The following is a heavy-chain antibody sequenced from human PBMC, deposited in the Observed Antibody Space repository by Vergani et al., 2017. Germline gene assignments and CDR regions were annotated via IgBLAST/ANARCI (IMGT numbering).Heavy chain of an antibody. D-gene: IGHD3-9*01. Sequence: EVQLVQSGAEVQKPGESLKISCKGSGYSFTSYWIGWVRQMPGKGLEWMGIIYPCDSDIRYSPSCQGQVTISADKSISTAYLQWSSLKASDTAMYYCAGADYDILTGFAFEIWGQGTMVTVSS. CDR2: IYPCDSDI. CDR3: AGADYDILTGFAFEI. V-gene: IGHV5-51*01. CDR1: GYSFTSYW. J-gene: IGHJ3*02.